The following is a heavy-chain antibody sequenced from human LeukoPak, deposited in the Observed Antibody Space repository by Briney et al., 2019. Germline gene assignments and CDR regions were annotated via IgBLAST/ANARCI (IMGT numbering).Heavy chain of an antibody. D-gene: IGHD6-6*01. CDR2: IYYSGST. Sequence: SETLSLTCIVSGDSISSYYWSWIRQPPGKELEWIGYIYYSGSTNYNSSLKSRVTVSVDTSKNQFSLNLTSVTAADTAVYYCARGYSSSGCYFDSWGQGALVTVSS. CDR1: GDSISSYY. V-gene: IGHV4-59*01. CDR3: ARGYSSSGCYFDS. J-gene: IGHJ4*02.